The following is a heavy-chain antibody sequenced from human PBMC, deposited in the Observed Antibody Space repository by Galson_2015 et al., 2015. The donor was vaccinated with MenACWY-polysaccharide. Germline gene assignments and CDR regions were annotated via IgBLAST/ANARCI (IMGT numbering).Heavy chain of an antibody. CDR1: GFTFSDYG. J-gene: IGHJ4*02. CDR3: AKSLTILDY. V-gene: IGHV3-30*18. D-gene: IGHD2-21*01. CDR2: ISYDGSNK. Sequence: SLRLSCAASGFTFSDYGLHRVRQAPGKGLEGVATISYDGSNKYYADSLKGRFTISRDNSKNTLYLQMNSLRDEDTAVYYCAKSLTILDYWGQGTLVTVSS.